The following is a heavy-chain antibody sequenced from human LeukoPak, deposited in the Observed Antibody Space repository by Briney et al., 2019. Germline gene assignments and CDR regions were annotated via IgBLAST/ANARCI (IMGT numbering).Heavy chain of an antibody. D-gene: IGHD3-10*01. CDR3: ATGGVRGAPYYFDY. Sequence: SETLSLTCAVSGGSISSSNRWSWVRQPPGKGLEWIGEIYHSGSTYYNPSLKSRVTISLDKSKNQFSLKLSSVTAADTAVYYCATGGVRGAPYYFDYWGQGILVTVSS. CDR1: GGSISSSNR. V-gene: IGHV4-4*02. J-gene: IGHJ4*02. CDR2: IYHSGST.